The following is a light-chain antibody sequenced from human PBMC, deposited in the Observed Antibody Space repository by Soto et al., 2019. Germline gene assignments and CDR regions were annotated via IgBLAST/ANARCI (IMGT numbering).Light chain of an antibody. CDR2: TAS. CDR1: QSIGIW. CDR3: QQYRDYSWT. Sequence: IQMTQSPSTVSASVGDRVAITCRASQSIGIWLAWYQQKPGKAPRFLIYTASTLLGGVPSRFSGSGSGTEFTLTISSLQPDDFATYYCQQYRDYSWTFGQGTQVESK. J-gene: IGKJ1*01. V-gene: IGKV1-5*03.